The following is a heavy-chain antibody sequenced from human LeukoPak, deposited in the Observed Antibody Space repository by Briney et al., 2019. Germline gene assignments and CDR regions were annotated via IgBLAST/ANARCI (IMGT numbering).Heavy chain of an antibody. CDR3: ARGFFGSSTSCYWDY. D-gene: IGHD2-2*01. Sequence: SETLSLTCTVSGGSISSYYWSWIRQPPGKGLEWIGYIYYSGGTNYNPSLKSRVTISVGTSKNQFSLKLSSVTAADTAVYCCARGFFGSSTSCYWDYWGQGTLVTVSS. V-gene: IGHV4-59*01. CDR2: IYYSGGT. J-gene: IGHJ4*02. CDR1: GGSISSYY.